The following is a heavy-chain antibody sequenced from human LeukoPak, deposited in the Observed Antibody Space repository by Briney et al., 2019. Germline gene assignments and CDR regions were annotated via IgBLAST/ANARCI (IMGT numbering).Heavy chain of an antibody. CDR2: IYYSGST. CDR1: GGSISSYY. D-gene: IGHD6-13*01. CDR3: AREDPAAGTCYFDY. V-gene: IGHV4-59*01. Sequence: PSETLSLTYTVSGGSISSYYWSWIRQPPGKGLEWIGYIYYSGSTNYNPSLKSRVTISVDTSKNQFSLKLSSVTAADTAVYYCAREDPAAGTCYFDYWGQGTLVTVSS. J-gene: IGHJ4*02.